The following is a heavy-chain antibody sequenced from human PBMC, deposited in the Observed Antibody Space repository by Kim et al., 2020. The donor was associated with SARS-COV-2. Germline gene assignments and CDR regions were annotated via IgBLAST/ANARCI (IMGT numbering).Heavy chain of an antibody. CDR2: IKEGGTEK. V-gene: IGHV3-7*01. CDR1: GFTFSYYW. J-gene: IGHJ6*02. CDR3: ARGDYSYGMDV. Sequence: GGSLRLSCAASGFTFSYYWMNWVRQAPGKGPEWVATIKEGGTEKYYVDSVEGRFTISRDNAKSSLFLQMNGLRAEDTAVYYCARGDYSYGMDVWGQGTTVTVSS.